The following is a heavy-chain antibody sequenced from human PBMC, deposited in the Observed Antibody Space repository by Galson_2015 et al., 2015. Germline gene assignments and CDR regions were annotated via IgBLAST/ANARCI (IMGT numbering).Heavy chain of an antibody. V-gene: IGHV5-10-1*01. CDR1: GYSFASFW. J-gene: IGHJ4*02. CDR2: IDPRDSYI. CDR3: AKSSYGGYFDY. D-gene: IGHD2-15*01. Sequence: QSGAEVKKPGESLRISCKGSGYSFASFWINWVRQMPGKDLEWMGRIDPRDSYIDYSPSFQGHVTISTDKSISTAFLQWSSLKASDTAMYYCAKSSYGGYFDYWGLGTLVTVSS.